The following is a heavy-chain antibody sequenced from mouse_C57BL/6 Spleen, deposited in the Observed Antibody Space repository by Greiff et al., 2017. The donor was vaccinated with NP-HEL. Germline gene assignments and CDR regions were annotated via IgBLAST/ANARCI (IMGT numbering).Heavy chain of an antibody. V-gene: IGHV1-82*01. CDR2: IYPGDGDT. Sequence: LQESGPELVKPGASVKISCKASGYAFSSSWMNWVKQRPGKGLEWIGRIYPGDGDTNYNGKFKGKATLTADKSSSTAYMQLSSLTSEDSAVYFCARSLYYDYRFAYWGQGTLVTVSA. D-gene: IGHD2-4*01. CDR1: GYAFSSSW. CDR3: ARSLYYDYRFAY. J-gene: IGHJ3*01.